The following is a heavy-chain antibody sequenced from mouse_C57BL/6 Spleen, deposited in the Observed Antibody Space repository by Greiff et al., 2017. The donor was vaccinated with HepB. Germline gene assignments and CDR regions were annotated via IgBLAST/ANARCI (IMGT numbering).Heavy chain of an antibody. CDR2: ISYSGST. D-gene: IGHD2-3*01. Sequence: EVQLKESGPGMVKPSQSLSLTCTVTGYSITSGYDWHWIRHFPGNKLEWMGYISYSGSTNYNPSLKSRISITHDTSKNHFFLKLNSVTTEDTATYYCARDFGYYTWFAYWGQGTLVTVSA. CDR1: GYSITSGYD. CDR3: ARDFGYYTWFAY. V-gene: IGHV3-1*01. J-gene: IGHJ3*01.